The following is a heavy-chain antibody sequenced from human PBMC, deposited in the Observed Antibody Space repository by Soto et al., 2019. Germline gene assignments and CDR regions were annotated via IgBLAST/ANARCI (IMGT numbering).Heavy chain of an antibody. CDR1: GFXFSXYA. CDR3: AKAGGDCSGGSCYSGQGDY. J-gene: IGHJ4*02. Sequence: EVHLLESGGGLVQPGGSLRLSXAAXGFXFSXYAMSWVRQAPGKGLEWVSGITGSGDSTYYADSVKGRFTISRDNSKNTLFLQMNSLRAEDTAVYYCAKAGGDCSGGSCYSGQGDYWGQGTQVTVSS. CDR2: ITGSGDST. D-gene: IGHD2-15*01. V-gene: IGHV3-23*01.